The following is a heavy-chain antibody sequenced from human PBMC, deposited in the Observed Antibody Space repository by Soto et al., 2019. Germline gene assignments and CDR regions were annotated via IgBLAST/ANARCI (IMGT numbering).Heavy chain of an antibody. CDR1: GFTFSSYA. V-gene: IGHV3-64*01. D-gene: IGHD6-13*01. J-gene: IGHJ4*02. CDR2: ISSNGGST. Sequence: EVPLVESGGGLVQPGGSLRLSCAASGFTFSSYAMHWVRQAPGKGLEYVSAISSNGGSTYYANSVKGRFTISRDNSXXTLYLQMGSLRAEDMAVYYCASFGRGSSSWYTDDYWGQGTLVTVSS. CDR3: ASFGRGSSSWYTDDY.